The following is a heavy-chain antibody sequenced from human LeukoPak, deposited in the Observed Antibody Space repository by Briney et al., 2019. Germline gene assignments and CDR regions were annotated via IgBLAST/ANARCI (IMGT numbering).Heavy chain of an antibody. CDR2: IYYSGTT. CDR3: ARLGGAYFKGGMDV. V-gene: IGHV4-39*07. Sequence: SETRSLTCTVSGGSISSSDYYWGWIRQPPGKGLEWIGSIYYSGTTYYNASLKSRVTISLDTSKTHFSLVLSFVTAADTAVYYCARLGGAYFKGGMDVWGQGTTVTVSS. D-gene: IGHD2-21*01. J-gene: IGHJ6*02. CDR1: GGSISSSDYY.